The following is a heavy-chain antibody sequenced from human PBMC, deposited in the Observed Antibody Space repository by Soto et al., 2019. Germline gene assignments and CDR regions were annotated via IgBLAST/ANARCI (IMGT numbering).Heavy chain of an antibody. CDR2: ISYDGSNR. D-gene: IGHD5-12*01. CDR3: AKDRAVATQYYYYGMDV. CDR1: GFTFSSYG. J-gene: IGHJ6*02. Sequence: QVQLVESGGGVVQPGRSLRLSCAASGFTFSSYGMHWVRQAPGKGLECVAVISYDGSNRYYADSMKGRFTISRDNSKSTLYIQMNSLRVEDTAVYYCAKDRAVATQYYYYGMDVWGQGTTVTVSS. V-gene: IGHV3-30*18.